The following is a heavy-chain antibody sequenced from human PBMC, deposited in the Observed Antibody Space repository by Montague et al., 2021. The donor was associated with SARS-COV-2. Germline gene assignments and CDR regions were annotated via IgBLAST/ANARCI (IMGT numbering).Heavy chain of an antibody. J-gene: IGHJ6*02. CDR1: GGSISSGGYY. V-gene: IGHV4-31*03. D-gene: IGHD6-19*01. CDR3: ARGGSYSSGWYGVDYYYGLDA. CDR2: IYYSGST. Sequence: TLSLTCTVSGGSISSGGYYWSWIRQHPGKGLEWIGYIYYSGSTYYNPSLKSRVTISVDTSKNQFSLKLSSVTAADTAVYYCARGGSYSSGWYGVDYYYGLDAWGPGTTVTVSS.